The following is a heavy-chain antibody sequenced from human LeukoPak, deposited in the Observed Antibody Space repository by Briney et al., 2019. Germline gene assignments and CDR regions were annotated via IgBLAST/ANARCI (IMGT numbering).Heavy chain of an antibody. D-gene: IGHD3-22*01. J-gene: IGHJ4*02. Sequence: PSQTLSLTCTVSGGSISSGGYYWSWIRQHPGKGLEWIGYIYYSGSTNYNPSLKSRVTISVDTSKNQFSLKLSSVTAADTAVYYCARLVYDSSGYFDYWGQGTLVTVSS. CDR1: GGSISSGGYY. V-gene: IGHV4-31*03. CDR2: IYYSGST. CDR3: ARLVYDSSGYFDY.